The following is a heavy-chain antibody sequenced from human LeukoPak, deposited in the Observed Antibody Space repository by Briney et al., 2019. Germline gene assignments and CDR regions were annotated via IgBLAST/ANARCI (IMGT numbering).Heavy chain of an antibody. CDR2: ISYDGSNK. D-gene: IGHD3-9*01. CDR3: AKDISTSGWILDY. V-gene: IGHV3-30*04. Sequence: GGSLRLSCAASGFTFSSYAMHWVRQAPGKGLEWVAVISYDGSNKYYADSVKGRFTISRDNSKNTLYLQMNSLRAEDTALYYCAKDISTSGWILDYWGQGTLVTVSS. CDR1: GFTFSSYA. J-gene: IGHJ4*02.